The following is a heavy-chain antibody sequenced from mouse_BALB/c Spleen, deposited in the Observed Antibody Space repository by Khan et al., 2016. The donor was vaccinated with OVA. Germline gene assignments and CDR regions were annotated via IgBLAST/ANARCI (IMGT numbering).Heavy chain of an antibody. CDR2: IWRGGST. Sequence: QVQLKESGPSLVQPSQSLSITCTVSGFSSTSYGVHWVRQSPGKGLEWLGVIWRGGSTDYNATFMSRLSITKDNSKSQVFFKLNSLQTDDTAIYYCANSANWDYYFLMDYWSQGTSVTVSS. CDR1: GFSSTSYG. V-gene: IGHV2-5-1*01. J-gene: IGHJ4*01. CDR3: ANSANWDYYFLMDY. D-gene: IGHD4-1*01.